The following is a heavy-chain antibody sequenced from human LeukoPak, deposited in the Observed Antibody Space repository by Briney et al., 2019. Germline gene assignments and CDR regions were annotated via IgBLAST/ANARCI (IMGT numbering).Heavy chain of an antibody. D-gene: IGHD3-3*01. CDR1: GGSISSGSDY. CDR2: IYTSGST. CDR3: ARDFWSGYHIFWFDP. V-gene: IGHV4-61*02. Sequence: SQTLSLTCTVSGGSISSGSDYWSWIRQPAGKGLEWIGRIYTSGSTNYNPSLKSRVTISVDTSKNQFSLKLSSVTAADTAVYYCARDFWSGYHIFWFDPWGQGTLVTVSS. J-gene: IGHJ5*02.